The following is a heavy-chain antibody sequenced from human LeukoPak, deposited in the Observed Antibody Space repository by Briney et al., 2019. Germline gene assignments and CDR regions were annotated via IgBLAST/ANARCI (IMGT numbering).Heavy chain of an antibody. J-gene: IGHJ4*02. V-gene: IGHV4-31*03. CDR3: ARGLYDTSGYHFDY. CDR2: VYYTGST. CDR1: GGSISSDSYY. Sequence: SETLSLTCTVSGGSISSDSYYWSWIRQGPGLGLEWIGYVYYTGSTYYNPSLRSRISLSLDTSEKQISLRLTSVTATDSAVYYCARGLYDTSGYHFDYWGQGTLVTVSS. D-gene: IGHD3-22*01.